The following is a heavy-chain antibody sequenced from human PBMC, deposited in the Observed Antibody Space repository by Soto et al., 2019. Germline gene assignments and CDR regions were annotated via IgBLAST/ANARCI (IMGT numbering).Heavy chain of an antibody. Sequence: SETLSLTCAVSGGSFSGYYWSWIRQSPGKGLEYIGEINHSGSTNYNPSLKSRVTISVDTSKYQSSLKLSSVTAADTAVYYCARGRITVAAPYDNWGQGTLVTVSS. J-gene: IGHJ4*02. D-gene: IGHD6-19*01. CDR1: GGSFSGYY. V-gene: IGHV4-34*01. CDR2: INHSGST. CDR3: ARGRITVAAPYDN.